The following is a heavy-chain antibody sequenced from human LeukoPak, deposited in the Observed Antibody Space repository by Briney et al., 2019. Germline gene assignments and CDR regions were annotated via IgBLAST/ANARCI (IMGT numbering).Heavy chain of an antibody. V-gene: IGHV4-4*02. D-gene: IGHD3-22*01. CDR3: AGLEGRYSSGLYYYYFDY. CDR2: MYLSGTT. J-gene: IGHJ4*02. Sequence: PGGSLRLSCAASGFTFSNVWMSWVRQPPGKGLEWIGEMYLSGTTHSNPSVKSRVTISIDKSKNQFFLNLSSVTAADTAVYYCAGLEGRYSSGLYYYYFDYWGQGTLVTVSS. CDR1: GFTFSNVW.